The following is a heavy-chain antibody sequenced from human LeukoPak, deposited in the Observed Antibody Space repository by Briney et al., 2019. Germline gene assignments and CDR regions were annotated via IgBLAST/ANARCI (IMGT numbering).Heavy chain of an antibody. J-gene: IGHJ4*02. V-gene: IGHV4-39*07. CDR2: INHSGST. CDR3: ASNRPTLRVNDY. D-gene: IGHD5/OR15-5a*01. CDR1: GGSISSSSYY. Sequence: SETLSLTCPVSGGSISSSSYYWGWIRQPPGKGLEWIGEINHSGSTNYNPSLKSRVTISVDTSKNQFSLKLSSVTAADTAVYYCASNRPTLRVNDYWGQGVLVTVSS.